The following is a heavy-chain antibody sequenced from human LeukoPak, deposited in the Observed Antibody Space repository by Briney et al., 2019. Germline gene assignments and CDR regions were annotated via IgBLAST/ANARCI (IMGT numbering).Heavy chain of an antibody. V-gene: IGHV1-69*06. J-gene: IGHJ6*03. CDR1: GGTFSSYA. D-gene: IGHD3-10*01. CDR2: IIPIFGTA. Sequence: SVKVSCKASGGTFSSYAISWVRQAPGQGLEWMGGIIPIFGTANYAQKFQGRVTITADKSTSTAYMELSSLRSEDTAVYYCAVRSHYYYYYMDVWGKGTTVTVSS. CDR3: AVRSHYYYYYMDV.